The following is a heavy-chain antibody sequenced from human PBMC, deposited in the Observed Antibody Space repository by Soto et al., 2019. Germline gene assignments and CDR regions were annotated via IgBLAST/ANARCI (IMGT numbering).Heavy chain of an antibody. CDR3: ARMFYYYDASGYYLFDY. V-gene: IGHV3-33*01. J-gene: IGHJ4*02. Sequence: GGSLRLSCEASGFTFSSYGMHWVRQAPGKGLEWVAVIWHDGSNKYYADSVKGRFTISRDNSKNTQYLQMNSLRAEDTAVYYCARMFYYYDASGYYLFDYWGQGTLVTVSS. CDR1: GFTFSSYG. D-gene: IGHD3-22*01. CDR2: IWHDGSNK.